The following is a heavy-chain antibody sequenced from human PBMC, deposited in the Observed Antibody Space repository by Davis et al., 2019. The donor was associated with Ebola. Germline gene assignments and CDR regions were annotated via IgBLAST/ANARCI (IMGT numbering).Heavy chain of an antibody. CDR1: GGTFSSYA. Sequence: AASVKVSCKASGGTFSSYAISWARQAPGQGREWLGWIIPIFGKENYAQKFQGRVTITADKSTSTAYMELSSLRSEDTAVYYCARDLGIIGVVINYYYGMDVWGQGTTVTVSS. D-gene: IGHD3-3*01. CDR2: IIPIFGKE. CDR3: ARDLGIIGVVINYYYGMDV. J-gene: IGHJ6*02. V-gene: IGHV1-69*06.